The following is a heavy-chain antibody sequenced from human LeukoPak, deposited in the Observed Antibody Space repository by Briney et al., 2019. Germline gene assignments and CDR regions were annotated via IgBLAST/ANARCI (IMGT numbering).Heavy chain of an antibody. CDR2: IYYSGST. CDR1: GGSISSYY. J-gene: IGHJ4*02. Sequence: SETLSLTCTVSGGSISSYYWSWIRQPPGKGLEWIGYIYYSGSTNYNLSLKSRVTISVDTSKNQFSLKLSSVTAADTAVYYCARHSSGWYPDYWGQGTLATVSS. D-gene: IGHD6-19*01. V-gene: IGHV4-59*01. CDR3: ARHSSGWYPDY.